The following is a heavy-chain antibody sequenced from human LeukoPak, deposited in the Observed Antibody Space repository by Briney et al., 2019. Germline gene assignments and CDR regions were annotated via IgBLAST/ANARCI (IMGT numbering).Heavy chain of an antibody. CDR2: INHSGST. CDR3: ARVVPHYYGSDY. CDR1: GVSFSGYY. D-gene: IGHD3-10*01. Sequence: SETLSLTCAVYGVSFSGYYWSWVRQPPGKGLEWIGEINHSGSTNYNPSLKSRVTISVDTSKNQFSLKLSSVTAADTAVYYRARVVPHYYGSDYWGQGTLVTVSS. J-gene: IGHJ4*02. V-gene: IGHV4-34*01.